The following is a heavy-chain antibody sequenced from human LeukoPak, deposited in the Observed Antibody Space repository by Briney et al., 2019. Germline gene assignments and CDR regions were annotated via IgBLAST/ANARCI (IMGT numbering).Heavy chain of an antibody. Sequence: SETLSLTCAVYGGSFSGYYWSWIRQPPGKGLEWIGEINHSGSTNYNPSLKSRVTISVDTSKNQFSLKLSSVTAADTAVYYCARLRFWKYYGMDVWGQGTTVTVSS. J-gene: IGHJ6*02. CDR3: ARLRFWKYYGMDV. V-gene: IGHV4-34*01. CDR2: INHSGST. D-gene: IGHD3-3*01. CDR1: GGSFSGYY.